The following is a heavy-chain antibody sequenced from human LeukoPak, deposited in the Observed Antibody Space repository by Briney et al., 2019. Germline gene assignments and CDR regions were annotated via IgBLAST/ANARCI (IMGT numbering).Heavy chain of an antibody. CDR2: ISGSGGST. J-gene: IGHJ4*02. V-gene: IGHV3-23*01. CDR3: AKYDIVVVPAAMVDY. CDR1: GFTFSSYA. Sequence: GGSLRLSCAASGFTFSSYAMSWVRQAPGKGLEWVSAISGSGGSTYCADSVKGRFTISRDNSKNTLYLQMNSLRAEDTAVYYCAKYDIVVVPAAMVDYWGQGTLVTVSS. D-gene: IGHD2-2*01.